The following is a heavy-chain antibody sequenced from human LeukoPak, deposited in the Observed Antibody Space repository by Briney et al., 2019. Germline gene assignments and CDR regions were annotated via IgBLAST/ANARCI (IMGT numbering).Heavy chain of an antibody. D-gene: IGHD1-1*01. CDR2: IRSKANSYAT. CDR1: GFTFSGSA. J-gene: IGHJ4*02. V-gene: IGHV3-73*01. CDR3: AKDFPGGRAGIDY. Sequence: GGSLRLSCAASGFTFSGSAMHWVRQASGKGLEWVGRIRSKANSYATAYAASVKGRFTISRDDSKNTAYLQMNSLKTEDTAVYYCAKDFPGGRAGIDYWGQGTLVTVSS.